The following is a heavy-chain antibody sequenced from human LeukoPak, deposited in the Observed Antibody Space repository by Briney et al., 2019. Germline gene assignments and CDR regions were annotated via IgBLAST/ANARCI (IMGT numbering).Heavy chain of an antibody. V-gene: IGHV3-20*04. CDR3: ARGLPYYYDSSGYGGYFDY. CDR1: GFTFDDYG. Sequence: RAGGSLRLSCAASGFTFDDYGMSWVRQAPGKGLEWVSGINWNGGSTGYADSVKGRFAISRDNAKNSLYLQMNSLRAEDTALYYCARGLPYYYDSSGYGGYFDYWGQGTLVTVSS. CDR2: INWNGGST. J-gene: IGHJ4*02. D-gene: IGHD3-22*01.